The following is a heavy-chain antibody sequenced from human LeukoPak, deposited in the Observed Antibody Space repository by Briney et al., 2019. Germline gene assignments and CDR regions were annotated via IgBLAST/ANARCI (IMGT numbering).Heavy chain of an antibody. D-gene: IGHD2-21*02. J-gene: IGHJ3*02. Sequence: GGSLRLSCAASGFTFSSYWMSWVRQAPGKGLEWVTVISFDGNNKYYAASVKGRFTISRDNSKNILYLQMNSLRTEDTAVYYCARVQSAYCGGDCYSRSTKAFDIWGQGTMVTVSS. V-gene: IGHV3-30*03. CDR3: ARVQSAYCGGDCYSRSTKAFDI. CDR2: ISFDGNNK. CDR1: GFTFSSYW.